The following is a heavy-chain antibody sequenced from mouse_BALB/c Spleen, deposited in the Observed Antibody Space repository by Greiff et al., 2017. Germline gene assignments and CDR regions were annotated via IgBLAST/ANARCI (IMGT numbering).Heavy chain of an antibody. V-gene: IGHV3-2*02. CDR1: GYSITSDYA. J-gene: IGHJ4*01. CDR2: ISYSGST. CDR3: AGYGAAMDY. Sequence: VQLQQSGPGLVKPSQSLSLTCTVTGYSITSDYAWNWIRQFPGNKLEWMGYISYSGSTSYNPSLKSRISITRDTSKNQFFLQLNSVTTEDTATYYCAGYGAAMDYWGQGTSVTVSS. D-gene: IGHD2-2*01.